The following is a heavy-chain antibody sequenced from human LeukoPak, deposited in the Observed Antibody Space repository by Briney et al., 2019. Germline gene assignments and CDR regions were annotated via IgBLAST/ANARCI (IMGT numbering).Heavy chain of an antibody. V-gene: IGHV1-3*03. CDR1: GYTFTGYY. Sequence: ASVKVSRKASGYTFTGYYMHWVRQAPGQRLEWMGWINAGNGNTKYSQELQGRVTITRDTSASTAYMELSSLRSEDMAVYYCARGNLDYYDSSGALDYWGQGTLVTVSS. D-gene: IGHD3-22*01. CDR2: INAGNGNT. CDR3: ARGNLDYYDSSGALDY. J-gene: IGHJ4*02.